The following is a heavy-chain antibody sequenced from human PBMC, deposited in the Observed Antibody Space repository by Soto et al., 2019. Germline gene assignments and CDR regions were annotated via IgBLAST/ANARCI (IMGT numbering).Heavy chain of an antibody. CDR1: GFTFSIYA. CDR3: ARHSVGYQLLYNWFDP. CDR2: ISGSGRTT. V-gene: IGHV3-23*01. J-gene: IGHJ5*02. D-gene: IGHD2-2*01. Sequence: RALRRCCANSGFTFSIYARSWFRQAPGKGLEWVSTISGSGRTTYYADSVKGRFTISRNNSKNTLYLQMNSLKAEDTAIFYCARHSVGYQLLYNWFDPWGQGTLVTVSS.